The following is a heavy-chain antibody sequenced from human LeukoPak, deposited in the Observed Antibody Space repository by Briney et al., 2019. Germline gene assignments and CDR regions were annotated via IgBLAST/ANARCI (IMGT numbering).Heavy chain of an antibody. Sequence: GGSLRLSCAASGFTFSSYDMHWVRQATGKGLEWVSAIGTAGDTYYPGSVKGRFTISRENAKNSLYLQMNSLRAEDTAVYYCARERGSGYDRAFDIWGQGTVVTVSS. CDR2: IGTAGDT. V-gene: IGHV3-13*01. CDR3: ARERGSGYDRAFDI. J-gene: IGHJ3*02. D-gene: IGHD5-12*01. CDR1: GFTFSSYD.